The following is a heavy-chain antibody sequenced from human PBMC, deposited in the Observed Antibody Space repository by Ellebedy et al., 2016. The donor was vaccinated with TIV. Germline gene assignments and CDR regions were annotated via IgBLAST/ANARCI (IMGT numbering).Heavy chain of an antibody. CDR1: GYSFTSYW. J-gene: IGHJ4*02. D-gene: IGHD3-22*01. V-gene: IGHV5-51*01. CDR2: IYPGDSDT. Sequence: GESLKISCKGSGYSFTSYWIGWVRQMPGKGLEWMGIIYPGDSDTRYSPSFQGQVTISADKSISTAYLQWSSLKASDTAMYYCARHPITYYYDSSGYIDYWGQGTLVTVSS. CDR3: ARHPITYYYDSSGYIDY.